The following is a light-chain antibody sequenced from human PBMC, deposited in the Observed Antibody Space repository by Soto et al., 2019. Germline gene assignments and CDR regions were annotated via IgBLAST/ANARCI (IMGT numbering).Light chain of an antibody. CDR2: GAS. Sequence: EIVLTQSPGTLSLSPGERATLSCRASQSVSSNYLARYQQKPGQAPRLLIYGASSRATGIPARFSGSGSGTDFTLTISRLEPEEFVVYYCQQYGSSPPLTFGGGTKVEIK. CDR3: QQYGSSPPLT. J-gene: IGKJ4*01. V-gene: IGKV3-20*01. CDR1: QSVSSNY.